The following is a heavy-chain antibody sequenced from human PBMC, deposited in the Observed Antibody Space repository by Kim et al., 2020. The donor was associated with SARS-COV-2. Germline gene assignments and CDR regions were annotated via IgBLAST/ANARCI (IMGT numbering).Heavy chain of an antibody. CDR2: ISYDGSKK. V-gene: IGHV3-30*18. CDR1: GFTFSSYG. Sequence: GGSLRLSCVASGFTFSSYGMHWVRQAPGKGLEWVAVISYDGSKKYYADSVKGRFTISRDNSKNTLYLQMNSLRAEDTAVFYCAKDGRDGYSYGYSLDYWG. J-gene: IGHJ4*01. D-gene: IGHD5-18*01. CDR3: AKDGRDGYSYGYSLDY.